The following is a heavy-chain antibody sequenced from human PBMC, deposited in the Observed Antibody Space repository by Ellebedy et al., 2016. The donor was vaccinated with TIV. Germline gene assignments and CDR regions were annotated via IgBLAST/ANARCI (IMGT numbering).Heavy chain of an antibody. CDR2: ISSDGSHI. CDR1: GFTFSSYY. Sequence: PGGSLRLSCAASGFTFSSYYIHWVRQAPGKGLVWVSHISSDGSHINYADSVKGRFTISRDSAKNSLYLQVNSLRDEDTAVYYCARDFRWAFDHWGQGALVTVSS. V-gene: IGHV3-74*01. D-gene: IGHD4-23*01. CDR3: ARDFRWAFDH. J-gene: IGHJ4*02.